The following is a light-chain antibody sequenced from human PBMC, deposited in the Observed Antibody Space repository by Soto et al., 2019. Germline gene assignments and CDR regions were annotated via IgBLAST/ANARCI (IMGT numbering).Light chain of an antibody. CDR2: DGN. Sequence: QSVLTQPASVSGSPGQSITISCTATSSDVGSNNVVSWYQQHPGKAPQLMIYDGNKRPSGVSNRFSGSRSGNTASLTISGLQAEDEADYYCSSYTDSSNYVFGTGTKLTVL. J-gene: IGLJ1*01. CDR3: SSYTDSSNYV. V-gene: IGLV2-14*02. CDR1: SSDVGSNNV.